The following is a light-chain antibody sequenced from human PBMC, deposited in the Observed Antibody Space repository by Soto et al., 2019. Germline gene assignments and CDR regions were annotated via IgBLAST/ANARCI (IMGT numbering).Light chain of an antibody. CDR1: QSVSRSY. CDR3: QQYGRSPWT. J-gene: IGKJ1*01. Sequence: EIVLAQSPATLSLSPGDRATLSCGSSQSVSRSYLAWYQQKPGLAPRLIIYDASNRATGIPDRFSGSGSGTDFTLTISRLEPEDFAVYYCQQYGRSPWTFGQGTKVDIK. CDR2: DAS. V-gene: IGKV3D-20*01.